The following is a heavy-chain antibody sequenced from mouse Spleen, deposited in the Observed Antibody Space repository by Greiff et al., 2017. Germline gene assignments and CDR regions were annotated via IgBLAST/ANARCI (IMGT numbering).Heavy chain of an antibody. V-gene: IGHV1S16*01. D-gene: IGHD2-4*01. CDR3: VMITTGFAY. CDR1: GYTFTSYY. Sequence: QVQLQQSGAELVKPGASVKLSCKASGYTFTSYYMYWVKQRPGQGLEWIGEINPSNGGTNFNEKFKSKATLTVDKSSSTAYMQLSSLTSEDSAVYYCVMITTGFAYWGQGTLVTVSA. J-gene: IGHJ3*01. CDR2: INPSNGGT.